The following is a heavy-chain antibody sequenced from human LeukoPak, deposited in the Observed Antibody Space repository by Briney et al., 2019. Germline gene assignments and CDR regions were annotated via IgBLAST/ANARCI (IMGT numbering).Heavy chain of an antibody. V-gene: IGHV3-23*01. J-gene: IGHJ4*02. CDR3: ARGGPRIYYDSSGYYGY. CDR2: ISVSGGST. D-gene: IGHD3-22*01. CDR1: GFTFSSYA. Sequence: GGSLRLSCAASGFTFSSYAMSWVRQAPGKGLEWVSAISVSGGSTYYADSVKGRFTISRDNAKNSLYLQMNSLRAEDTAVYYCARGGPRIYYDSSGYYGYWGQGTLVTVSS.